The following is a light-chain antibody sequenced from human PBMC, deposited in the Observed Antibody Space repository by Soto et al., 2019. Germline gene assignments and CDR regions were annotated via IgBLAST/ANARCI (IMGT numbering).Light chain of an antibody. V-gene: IGKV3-20*01. CDR3: QQYSGSPPRT. CDR2: GTS. CDR1: QTIVSTY. Sequence: EVVLTQSPGTLSLSPGERATLYCRTRQTIVSTYLAWYQHKAGQAPMLLMYGTSSRATGIPDRFSGSGSGTDFTITISSVEPEASAIYYCQQYSGSPPRTFGQGTKVEIK. J-gene: IGKJ1*01.